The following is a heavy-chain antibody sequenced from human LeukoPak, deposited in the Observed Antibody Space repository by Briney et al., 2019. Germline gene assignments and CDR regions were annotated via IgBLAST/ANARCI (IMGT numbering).Heavy chain of an antibody. J-gene: IGHJ3*01. CDR2: IRFDGSKK. CDR1: GFTFSSYG. V-gene: IGHV3-30*02. CDR3: AKGVSPFYYGSGAF. Sequence: GGSLRLSCAGAGFTFSSYGMHWVRQAPGKGLEWVAFIRFDGSKKSYADYVKGRFTISRDNTKNTLYLQMNSLRGEDTAVYYCAKGVSPFYYGSGAFWGQGTMVTVSS. D-gene: IGHD3-10*01.